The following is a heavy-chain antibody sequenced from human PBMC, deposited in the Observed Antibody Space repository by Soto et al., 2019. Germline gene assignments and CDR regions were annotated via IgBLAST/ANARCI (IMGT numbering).Heavy chain of an antibody. CDR3: AGYASGSYLGN. D-gene: IGHD3-10*01. Sequence: ETLSLTCTVSGGSISSSSYYWGWIRQPPGKGLEWIGSIYYSGSTYYNPSLKSRVTISVDTSKNQFSLKLSSVTAEDTAIYFCAGYASGSYLGNWGQGTPVTVSS. CDR2: IYYSGST. V-gene: IGHV4-39*01. CDR1: GGSISSSSYY. J-gene: IGHJ4*02.